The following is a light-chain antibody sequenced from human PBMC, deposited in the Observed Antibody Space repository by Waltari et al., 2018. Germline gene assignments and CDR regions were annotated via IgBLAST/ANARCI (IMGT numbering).Light chain of an antibody. CDR1: TSNIGAPSE. V-gene: IGLV1-40*01. CDR3: QAYDSSLNGVV. CDR2: IDD. Sequence: QSVLTQPPSVSGAPGQRVTISCTGGTSNIGAPSEWHWYQQHPGAAPKLLIYIDDNRPSGVPARFSASKSGTSASLPITGLQAEDEADYYCQAYDSSLNGVVFGGGTKLTVL. J-gene: IGLJ2*01.